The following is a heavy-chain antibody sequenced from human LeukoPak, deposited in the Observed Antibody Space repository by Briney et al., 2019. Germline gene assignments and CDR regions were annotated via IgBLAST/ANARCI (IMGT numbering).Heavy chain of an antibody. V-gene: IGHV3-30*14. CDR2: ISYDGSNK. D-gene: IGHD1-26*01. J-gene: IGHJ4*02. Sequence: GRSLRLSCAASGFTFSSYAMHWVRRAPGKGLEWVAVISYDGSNKYYADSVKGRFTISRDNSKNTLDLQMTGLRAEDTAVYYCARERGRGRDSPWFDYWGQGTLVIVSS. CDR1: GFTFSSYA. CDR3: ARERGRGRDSPWFDY.